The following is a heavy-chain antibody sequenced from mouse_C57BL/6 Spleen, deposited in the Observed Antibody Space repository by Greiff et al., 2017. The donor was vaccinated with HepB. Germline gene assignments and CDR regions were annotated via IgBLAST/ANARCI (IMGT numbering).Heavy chain of an antibody. CDR1: GYTFTSYW. CDR2: IDPSDSYT. CDR3: ARFDGYYAMDY. J-gene: IGHJ4*01. D-gene: IGHD2-3*01. Sequence: QVHVKQPGAELVKPGASVKLSCKASGYTFTSYWMQWVKQRPGQGLEWIGEIDPSDSYTNYNQKFKGKATLTVDTSSSTAYMQLSSLTSEDSAVYYCARFDGYYAMDYWGQGTSVTVSS. V-gene: IGHV1-50*01.